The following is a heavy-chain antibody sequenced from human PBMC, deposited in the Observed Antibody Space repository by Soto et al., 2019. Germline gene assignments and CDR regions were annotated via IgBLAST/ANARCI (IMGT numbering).Heavy chain of an antibody. CDR1: GVTFSSYA. D-gene: IGHD3-22*01. CDR2: IIPIFGTA. Sequence: SVKVSCKASGVTFSSYAISWVRQAPGQGLEWMGGIIPIFGTANYAQKFQGRVTITADESTSTAYMELSSLRSEDTAVYYCAKDYYDSSGYYYSPFDYWGQGTLVTVSS. V-gene: IGHV1-69*13. CDR3: AKDYYDSSGYYYSPFDY. J-gene: IGHJ4*02.